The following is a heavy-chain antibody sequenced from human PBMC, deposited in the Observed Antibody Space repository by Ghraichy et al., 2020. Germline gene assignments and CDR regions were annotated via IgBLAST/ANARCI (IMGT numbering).Heavy chain of an antibody. CDR3: ARGGHHGDFDY. D-gene: IGHD4-17*01. J-gene: IGHJ4*02. CDR2: MYYSGSI. Sequence: SLNISCAVSGDSITSGGYSWHWIRQTPGKGLEWIGSMYYSGSIFYNSSLKSLLTMSIDASKNHFSLKLTSVTAADTALYYCARGGHHGDFDYWGQGTLVTVSS. CDR1: GDSITSGGYS. V-gene: IGHV4-30-4*07.